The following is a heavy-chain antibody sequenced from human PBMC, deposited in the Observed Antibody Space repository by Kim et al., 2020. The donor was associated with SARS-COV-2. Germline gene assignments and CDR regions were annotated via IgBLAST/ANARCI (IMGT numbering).Heavy chain of an antibody. CDR2: INHSGST. CDR3: ASRPAMVRGVIPY. Sequence: SETLSLTCAVYGGSFSGYYWSWIRQPPGTGLEWIGEINHSGSTNYNPSLKSRVTISVDTSKNQFSLKLSSVTAADTAVYYCASRPAMVRGVIPYWGQGTLVTVSS. J-gene: IGHJ4*02. D-gene: IGHD3-10*01. V-gene: IGHV4-34*01. CDR1: GGSFSGYY.